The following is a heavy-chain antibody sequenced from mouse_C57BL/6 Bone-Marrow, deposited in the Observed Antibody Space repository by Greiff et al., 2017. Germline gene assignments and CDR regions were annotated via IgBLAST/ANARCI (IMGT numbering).Heavy chain of an antibody. CDR2: IRNKANGYTT. CDR3: ARLDYGPPYFDY. CDR1: GFTFTDYY. Sequence: DVKLVESGGGLVQPGGSLSLSCAASGFTFTDYYMSWVRQPPGKALEWLGFIRNKANGYTTEYSASVKGRFTISRDNSQSILYLQMNALRAEDSATYYCARLDYGPPYFDYWGQGTTLTVSS. J-gene: IGHJ2*01. V-gene: IGHV7-3*01. D-gene: IGHD1-1*01.